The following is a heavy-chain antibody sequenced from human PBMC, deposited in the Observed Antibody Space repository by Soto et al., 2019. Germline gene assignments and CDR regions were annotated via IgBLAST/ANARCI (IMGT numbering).Heavy chain of an antibody. V-gene: IGHV3-23*01. CDR3: AKGSYGFYYEY. Sequence: EVQLLESGGDLVQPGGSLRLSCAASGFTFGSFSMTWVRQAPGKGLEWVSTIGPGCATYYADSVRGRFTISRDISKNTVYLQMNNLRAEDTALYYCAKGSYGFYYEYWGQGTLVTVS. J-gene: IGHJ4*02. CDR1: GFTFGSFS. CDR2: IGPGCAT. D-gene: IGHD5-18*01.